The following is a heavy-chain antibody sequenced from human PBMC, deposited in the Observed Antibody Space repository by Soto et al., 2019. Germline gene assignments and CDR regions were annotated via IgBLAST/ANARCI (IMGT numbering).Heavy chain of an antibody. CDR3: ARAEGLRKKRYYYYGMDV. J-gene: IGHJ6*02. CDR1: GGTFSSYA. V-gene: IGHV1-69*13. CDR2: IIPIFGTA. D-gene: IGHD5-12*01. Sequence: SVKVSCKASGGTFSSYAISWVRQAPGQGLEWMGGIIPIFGTANYAQKFQGRVTITADESTSTAYMELSSLRSEDTAVYYCARAEGLRKKRYYYYGMDVWGQGTTVTVSS.